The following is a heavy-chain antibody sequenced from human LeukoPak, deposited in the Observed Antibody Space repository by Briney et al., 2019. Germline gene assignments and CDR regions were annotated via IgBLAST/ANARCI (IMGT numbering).Heavy chain of an antibody. Sequence: GESLKISCKGSGYGFTSYWINWGRQMTGKGMEWMGRIDPSDSYTNYSPSFQGHVTISADKSISTAYLQWSSLKASGTAMYYCARLEDVVVVPAAANDCWGQGTLVTVSS. J-gene: IGHJ4*02. CDR2: IDPSDSYT. D-gene: IGHD2-2*01. CDR3: ARLEDVVVVPAAANDC. CDR1: GYGFTSYW. V-gene: IGHV5-10-1*01.